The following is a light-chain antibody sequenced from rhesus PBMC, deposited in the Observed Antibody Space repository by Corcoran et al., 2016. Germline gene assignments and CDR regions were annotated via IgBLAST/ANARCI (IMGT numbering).Light chain of an antibody. J-gene: IGKJ4*01. Sequence: DIQMSQSPSSLSASVGDRVTITCRASQGISSYVNWYQQKPGKAPKLLIFFANSLATGVPSRFSGGGSGTVFTLTISSLQPEDFAPYYCQQGNSNPLTFGGGTKVELK. CDR1: QGISSY. V-gene: IGKV1-32*02. CDR2: FAN. CDR3: QQGNSNPLT.